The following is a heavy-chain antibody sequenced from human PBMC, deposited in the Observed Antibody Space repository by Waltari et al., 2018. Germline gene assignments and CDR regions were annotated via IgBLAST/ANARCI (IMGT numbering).Heavy chain of an antibody. CDR2: IYPYSGNT. CDR3: ARDDADSSNFGGF. J-gene: IGHJ4*02. V-gene: IGHV1-18*01. CDR1: GYIFSNYG. Sequence: QLVQSGAEVKKPGASVKVSCKASGYIFSNYGITWVRKAPGQGLEWMGWIYPYSGNTKYEHSLQCRVTLTTDTSTTTAYMEIRSLRSDDTAIYYCARDDADSSNFGGFWGQGTLVTVSS. D-gene: IGHD6-13*01.